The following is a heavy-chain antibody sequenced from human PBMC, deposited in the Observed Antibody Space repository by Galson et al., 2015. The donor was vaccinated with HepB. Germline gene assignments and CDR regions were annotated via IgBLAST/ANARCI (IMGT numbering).Heavy chain of an antibody. V-gene: IGHV3-15*01. CDR1: GFNFTDAW. D-gene: IGHD6-13*01. Sequence: SLRLSCAASGFNFTDAWMTWVRQAPGKGLEWVGRLKSKSDGGTADFAAPVKGRFSISRDDSKNTAYMQMNSLKTEDTAVYYCTRLGDLSGYSSLWGQGTLVTVSS. J-gene: IGHJ4*02. CDR2: LKSKSDGGTA. CDR3: TRLGDLSGYSSL.